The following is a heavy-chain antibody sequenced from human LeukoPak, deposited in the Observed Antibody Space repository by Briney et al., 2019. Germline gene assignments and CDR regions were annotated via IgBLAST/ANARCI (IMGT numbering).Heavy chain of an antibody. V-gene: IGHV3-30*03. J-gene: IGHJ6*02. D-gene: IGHD1-26*01. CDR3: ALGGSYYRPLYYYGMDV. CDR1: GFTFSSFG. CDR2: ISYDGSNK. Sequence: GRSLRLSCAASGFTFSSFGMHWVRHAPGKGLEGVAVISYDGSNKYYADSVKGRFTISRDNSKNTLYLQMNSLRAEDTAVYYCALGGSYYRPLYYYGMDVWGQGTTVTVSS.